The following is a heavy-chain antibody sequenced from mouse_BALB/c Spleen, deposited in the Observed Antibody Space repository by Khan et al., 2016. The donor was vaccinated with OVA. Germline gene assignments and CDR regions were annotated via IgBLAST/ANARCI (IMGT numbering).Heavy chain of an antibody. CDR2: IYPGNDNT. J-gene: IGHJ2*01. Sequence: QVQLQQPGPELVKPGASVKISCKASGYTFTYYYMNWVKQKPGQGLEWIGWIYPGNDNTKYNEKFKDMATLTVDTSSTTAFMQLSSLTSEDTAVYVCARGGYYDNSLFDYWGQGTTLTVSS. V-gene: IGHV1-84*02. D-gene: IGHD2-4*01. CDR3: ARGGYYDNSLFDY. CDR1: GYTFTYYY.